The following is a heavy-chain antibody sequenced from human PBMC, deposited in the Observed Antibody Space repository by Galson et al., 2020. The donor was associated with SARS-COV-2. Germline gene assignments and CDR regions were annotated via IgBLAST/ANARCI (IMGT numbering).Heavy chain of an antibody. CDR3: AKDMLGIAVNYGMDV. V-gene: IGHV3-9*01. CDR1: GFTFDDYA. J-gene: IGHJ6*02. D-gene: IGHD6-19*01. Sequence: GGSLRLSCAASGFTFDDYAMHWVRQAPGKGLGWVSGISWNSGSIGYADSVKGRFTISRDNAKNSLYLQMNSLRAEDTALYYCAKDMLGIAVNYGMDVWGQGTTVTVSS. CDR2: ISWNSGSI.